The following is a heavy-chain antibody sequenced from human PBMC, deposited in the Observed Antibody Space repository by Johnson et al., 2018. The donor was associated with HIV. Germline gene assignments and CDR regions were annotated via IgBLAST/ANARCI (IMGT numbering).Heavy chain of an antibody. V-gene: IGHV3-NL1*01. Sequence: QVQLVESGGGLVQPGGSLRLSCAASGFTFSSYGMHWVRQAPGKGLEWVSGTSWNSGNKGYVDSVKGRFTISRDNAKNTLYLQMNSLRAEDTAVYYCARDRRITIFGSGRAVQSNDAFDIWGQGTMVTVSS. CDR1: GFTFSSYG. CDR2: TSWNSGNK. J-gene: IGHJ3*02. CDR3: ARDRRITIFGSGRAVQSNDAFDI. D-gene: IGHD3-3*01.